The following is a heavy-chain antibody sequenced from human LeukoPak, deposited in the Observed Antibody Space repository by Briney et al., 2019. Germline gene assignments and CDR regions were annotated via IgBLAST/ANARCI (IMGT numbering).Heavy chain of an antibody. J-gene: IGHJ3*02. CDR3: ARPHGNAPQDPLDI. CDR2: IYYSGST. Sequence: SETLSLTCSVSGRSMRRSSYCWGWIRQPPGKGLEWIGSIYYSGSTYYNPSLRSRVTICVDTSNNHFSLKRTSGTAADPAVYFWARPHGNAPQDPLDIWGEGTMVTVSS. D-gene: IGHD1-1*01. CDR1: GRSMRRSSYC. V-gene: IGHV4-39*02.